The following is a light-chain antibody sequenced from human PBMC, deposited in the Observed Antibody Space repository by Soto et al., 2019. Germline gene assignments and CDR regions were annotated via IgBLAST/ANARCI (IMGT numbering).Light chain of an antibody. V-gene: IGLV1-51*01. CDR3: GTWDSSLSVV. CDR2: YNN. J-gene: IGLJ2*01. CDR1: SSNIGNNY. Sequence: QSVLTQPPSVSAAPGQKVTISCSGSSSNIGNNYVSWYQQLPGTAPKLLIYYNNKRPSGIPDRCSGSNSGTSATLGITGLQTGDEADYYCGTWDSSLSVVFGGGTKLTVL.